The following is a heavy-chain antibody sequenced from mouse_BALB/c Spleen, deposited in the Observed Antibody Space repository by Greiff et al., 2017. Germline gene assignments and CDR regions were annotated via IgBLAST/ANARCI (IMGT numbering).Heavy chain of an antibody. CDR2: ISNLAYSI. Sequence: EVHLVESGGGLVQPGGSRKLSCAASGFTFSDYGMAWIRQAPGKGPEWVAFISNLAYSIYYADTVTGRFTISRENAKNTLYLEMSSLRSEDTAMYYCARASTMITGWFAYWGQGTLVTVSA. V-gene: IGHV5-15*02. CDR3: ARASTMITGWFAY. CDR1: GFTFSDYG. J-gene: IGHJ3*01. D-gene: IGHD2-4*01.